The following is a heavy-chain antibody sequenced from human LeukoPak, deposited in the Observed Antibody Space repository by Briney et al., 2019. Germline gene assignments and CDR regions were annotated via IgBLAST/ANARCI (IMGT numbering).Heavy chain of an antibody. V-gene: IGHV3-53*01. Sequence: GGPLRLSCAASGFTVSSNYMTWVRQAPGKGLEWVSVIYKNAITYYADTVKGRFTISRDNSKNTLYLQMNSLRAEDTAVYYCAKDSLGYCSGGSCDDAFDIWGQGTMVTVSS. D-gene: IGHD2-15*01. CDR3: AKDSLGYCSGGSCDDAFDI. CDR2: IYKNAIT. CDR1: GFTVSSNY. J-gene: IGHJ3*02.